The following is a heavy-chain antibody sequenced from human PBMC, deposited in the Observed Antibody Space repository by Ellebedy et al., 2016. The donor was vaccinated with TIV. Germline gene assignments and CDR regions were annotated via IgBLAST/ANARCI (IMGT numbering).Heavy chain of an antibody. J-gene: IGHJ4*02. CDR3: AKDRFSSAWYGGFFDY. Sequence: GESLKISCAASGFTFSSYAMSWVRQAPGKGLEWVSAISGSGDIPHYADSVKGRFTISRGTSKNTLYLKMNSRRAEDTAVYYCAKDRFSSAWYGGFFDYWGQGTLVTVSS. CDR2: ISGSGDIP. V-gene: IGHV3-23*01. CDR1: GFTFSSYA. D-gene: IGHD6-19*01.